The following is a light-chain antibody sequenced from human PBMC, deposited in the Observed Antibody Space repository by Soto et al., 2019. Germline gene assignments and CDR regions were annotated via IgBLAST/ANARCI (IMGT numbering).Light chain of an antibody. CDR2: DAS. CDR1: QSISSY. Sequence: EIQLTQSPSTLSSSPGERATISCRASQSISSYLAWYQQKPGQAPRLLIYDASNRASGIPARFSGSGSGTDFTLTISSLEPEDFAVYYCQQHSNYLPTFGQGTKVDIK. CDR3: QQHSNYLPT. J-gene: IGKJ1*01. V-gene: IGKV3-11*01.